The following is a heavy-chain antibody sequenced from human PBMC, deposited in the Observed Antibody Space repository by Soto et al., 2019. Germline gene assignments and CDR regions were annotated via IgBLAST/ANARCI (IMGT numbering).Heavy chain of an antibody. J-gene: IGHJ5*02. D-gene: IGHD6-13*01. Sequence: XXTLSLTCTVSGGSISSSNYYWGFIRQPPGKGLEWIGSIYYSGNTYYNPSLKSRVTISVDTSKNQFSLKLSSVTAADTAVYYCARGRTAATEFDPWGQGTLVTV. CDR1: GGSISSSNYY. CDR3: ARGRTAATEFDP. V-gene: IGHV4-39*01. CDR2: IYYSGNT.